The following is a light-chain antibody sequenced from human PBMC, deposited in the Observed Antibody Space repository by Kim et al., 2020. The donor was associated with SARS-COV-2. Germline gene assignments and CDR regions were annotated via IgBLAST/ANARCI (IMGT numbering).Light chain of an antibody. V-gene: IGKV1-17*03. J-gene: IGKJ4*01. CDR2: AAS. CDR1: QAIGNY. Sequence: ASIGDSVTITCRASQAIGNYLVWFQQKPGKGPKRLIYAASTLESGVPSRFSGSGSGTEFTLTISSLQPEDSATYFCLQHNVYPLTFGGGTKVDIK. CDR3: LQHNVYPLT.